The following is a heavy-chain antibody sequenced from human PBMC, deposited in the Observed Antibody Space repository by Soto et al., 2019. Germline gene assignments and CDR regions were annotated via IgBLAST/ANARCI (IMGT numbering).Heavy chain of an antibody. V-gene: IGHV5-51*01. CDR3: ARQLLGSGSFYFDY. CDR2: IYPDDSDI. D-gene: IGHD3-10*01. Sequence: PGESLKISCKGSGFSFTSYWIAWVRQMPGNGLEWMGIIYPDDSDIRYSPSFQGQVTFSADKSIDTAYLQWSSLKASDTAMYYCARQLLGSGSFYFDYWGQGIQVTVSS. CDR1: GFSFTSYW. J-gene: IGHJ4*02.